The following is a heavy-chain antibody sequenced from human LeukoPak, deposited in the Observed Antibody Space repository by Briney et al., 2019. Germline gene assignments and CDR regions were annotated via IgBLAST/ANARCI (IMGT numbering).Heavy chain of an antibody. D-gene: IGHD3-22*01. CDR2: VNSDGSSI. CDR3: ARSHYYDSSDFYYYYGLDV. Sequence: GGSLRLSCAASGFTFSSYWMHWVRQGPGKGPVWVSRVNSDGSSIRYADSVKGRFTISRDNAKNTLSLQMNRLRAEDTAVYYCARSHYYDSSDFYYYYGLDVWGQGTTVTVSS. J-gene: IGHJ6*02. CDR1: GFTFSSYW. V-gene: IGHV3-74*01.